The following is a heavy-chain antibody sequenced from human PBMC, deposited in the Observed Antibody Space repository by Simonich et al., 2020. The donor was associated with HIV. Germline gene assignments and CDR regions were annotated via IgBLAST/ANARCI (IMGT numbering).Heavy chain of an antibody. D-gene: IGHD6-19*01. Sequence: EVQLVESGGGLVQPGGSLRLSCAASGFTFSNHWMHWVRQGPGKGLVWVSRINSDGRSTSYADSVKGRFTISRDNAKNTLYLQMNSLRAEDTAVYYCARAITLATFDPWGPGTLVIVSS. J-gene: IGHJ5*02. V-gene: IGHV3-74*01. CDR1: GFTFSNHW. CDR3: ARAITLATFDP. CDR2: INSDGRST.